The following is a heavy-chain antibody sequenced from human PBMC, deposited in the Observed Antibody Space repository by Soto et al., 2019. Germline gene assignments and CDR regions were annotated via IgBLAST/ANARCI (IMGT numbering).Heavy chain of an antibody. D-gene: IGHD3-3*01. CDR1: GFTFDDYA. J-gene: IGHJ4*02. CDR3: AKDQSLYYDFWSGYYDY. V-gene: IGHV3-9*01. Sequence: EVQLVESGGGLVQPGRSLRLSCAASGFTFDDYAMHWVRQAPGKGLEWVSGISWNSGSIGYADSVKGRFIISRDNAKNSLYLQMNSLRAEDTALYYCAKDQSLYYDFWSGYYDYWGQGTLVTVSS. CDR2: ISWNSGSI.